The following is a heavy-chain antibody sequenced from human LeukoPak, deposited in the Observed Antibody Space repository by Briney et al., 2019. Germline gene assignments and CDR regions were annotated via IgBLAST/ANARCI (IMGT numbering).Heavy chain of an antibody. J-gene: IGHJ4*02. D-gene: IGHD6-13*01. V-gene: IGHV4-39*07. CDR2: INHSGGT. Sequence: PSETLSLTCTVSGGSISSGGYYWSWIRQPPGKGLEWIGEINHSGGTNYNPSLKSRVTISVDTSKNQFSLKLSSVTAADTAVYYCARGNSSSGVDYWGQGTLVTVSS. CDR3: ARGNSSSGVDY. CDR1: GGSISSGGYY.